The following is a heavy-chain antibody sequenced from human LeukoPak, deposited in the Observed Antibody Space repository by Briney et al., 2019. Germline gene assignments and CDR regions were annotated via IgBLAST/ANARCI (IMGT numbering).Heavy chain of an antibody. Sequence: SETLSLTCAVYGGSFSGYYWSWIRQPPGKGLEWIGEINHSGSTNYNPSLKSRVTISVDTSKNQFSLKLSSVTAADTAVYYCVRGSPVTMVRGVIMSWFDPWGQGTLVTVSS. V-gene: IGHV4-34*01. CDR1: GGSFSGYY. J-gene: IGHJ5*02. CDR2: INHSGST. CDR3: VRGSPVTMVRGVIMSWFDP. D-gene: IGHD3-10*01.